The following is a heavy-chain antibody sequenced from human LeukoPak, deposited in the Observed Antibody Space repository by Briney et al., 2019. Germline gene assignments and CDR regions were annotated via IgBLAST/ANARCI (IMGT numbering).Heavy chain of an antibody. CDR2: ISWNSGNI. D-gene: IGHD2/OR15-2a*01. CDR3: AKDAYGGATFFYYMDV. Sequence: GGSLRLSCAVSGFTFDDYAMHWVRHTPGKGLEWVSGISWNSGNIAYADFVGGRFTISRDNAKNSLSLQMNSLSDEDTAVYYCAKDAYGGATFFYYMDVWGKGTTVTVSS. V-gene: IGHV3-9*01. J-gene: IGHJ6*03. CDR1: GFTFDDYA.